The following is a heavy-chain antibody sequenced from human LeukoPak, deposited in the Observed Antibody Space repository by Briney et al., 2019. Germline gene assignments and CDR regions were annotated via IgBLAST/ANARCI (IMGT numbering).Heavy chain of an antibody. V-gene: IGHV3-23*01. CDR1: GFTFSTYD. Sequence: GGSLRLSCAASGFTFSTYDMHWVRQAPGKGLEWVSAISGSGGSTYYADSVKGRFTISRDNSKNTLYLQMNSLRAEDTAVYYCAKASVVPAATWSVYFQHWGQGTLVTVSS. D-gene: IGHD2-2*01. CDR3: AKASVVPAATWSVYFQH. J-gene: IGHJ1*01. CDR2: ISGSGGST.